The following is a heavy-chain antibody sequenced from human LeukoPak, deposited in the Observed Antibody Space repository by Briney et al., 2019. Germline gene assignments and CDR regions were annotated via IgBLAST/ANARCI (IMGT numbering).Heavy chain of an antibody. CDR1: GYTFTSYD. CDR3: ARDTMVRGVYAFDI. CDR2: MNPNSGNT. J-gene: IGHJ3*02. V-gene: IGHV1-8*03. D-gene: IGHD3-10*01. Sequence: GASVKVSCKASGYTFTSYDNNWVRQATGQGLEWMGWMNPNSGNTGYAQKLQGRVTITTDTSTSTAYMELRSLRSDDTAVYYCARDTMVRGVYAFDIWGQGTMVTVSS.